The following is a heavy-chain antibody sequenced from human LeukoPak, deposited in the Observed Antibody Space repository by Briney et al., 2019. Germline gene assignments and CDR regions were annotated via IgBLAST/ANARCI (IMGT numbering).Heavy chain of an antibody. CDR3: ARSKWGYAFDI. CDR2: IYYSGST. D-gene: IGHD7-27*01. V-gene: IGHV4-59*01. Sequence: SLTXXXXGDSXSTYYWSWIRQPPGKGLEWIGYIYYSGSTNYSPSLKSRVTTSVDTSKNQFSLKLSSVTAADTAVYYCARSKWGYAFDIWGQGTMVTVSS. J-gene: IGHJ3*02. CDR1: GDSXSTYY.